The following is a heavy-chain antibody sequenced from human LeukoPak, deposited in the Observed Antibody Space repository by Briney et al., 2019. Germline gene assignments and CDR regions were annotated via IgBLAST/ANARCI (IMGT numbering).Heavy chain of an antibody. J-gene: IGHJ4*02. D-gene: IGHD3-22*01. CDR2: IYTSGST. CDR3: AATYYYDSSGYFPYYFDY. CDR1: GGSISSYY. V-gene: IGHV4-4*07. Sequence: SETLSLTCTVSGGSISSYYWSWIRQPAGKGLEWIGRIYTSGSTNYNPSLKSRVTMSVDTSKNQFSLKLSSVTAADTAVYYCAATYYYDSSGYFPYYFDYWGQGTLVTVSS.